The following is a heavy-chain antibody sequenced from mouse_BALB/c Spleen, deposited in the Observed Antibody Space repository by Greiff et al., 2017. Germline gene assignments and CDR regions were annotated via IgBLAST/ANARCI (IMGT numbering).Heavy chain of an antibody. CDR1: GYAFTNYL. Sequence: QVQLQQPGAELVRPGTSVKVSCKASGYAFTNYLIEWVKQRPGQGLEWIGVINPGSGGTNYNEKFKGKATLTADKSSSTAYMQLSSLTSDDSAVYFCARYYYGNFDYWGQGTTLTVSS. J-gene: IGHJ2*01. D-gene: IGHD1-1*01. CDR3: ARYYYGNFDY. V-gene: IGHV1-54*01. CDR2: INPGSGGT.